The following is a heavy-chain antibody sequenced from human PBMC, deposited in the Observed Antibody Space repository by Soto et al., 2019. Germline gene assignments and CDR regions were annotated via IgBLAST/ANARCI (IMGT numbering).Heavy chain of an antibody. CDR3: ARVRGLSSRGFNAFERGGEVDYGMDV. V-gene: IGHV1-69*12. J-gene: IGHJ6*02. Sequence: QVQLVQSGAEVKKPGSSVKVSCKASGGTFSSYAISWVRQAPGQGLEWMGGIIPIFGTANYAQKFQGRFTIPADESPSTANKELSSLRSEDPAVYYGARVRGLSSRGFNAFERGGEVDYGMDVWGQGATVTVSS. D-gene: IGHD6-19*01. CDR2: IIPIFGTA. CDR1: GGTFSSYA.